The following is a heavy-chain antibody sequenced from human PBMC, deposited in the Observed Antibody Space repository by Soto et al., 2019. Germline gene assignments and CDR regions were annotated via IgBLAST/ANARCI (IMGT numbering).Heavy chain of an antibody. CDR1: GYTFTSYA. Sequence: ASVKVSCKASGYTFTSYAMNWVRQAPGQGLEWMGWINTNTGNPTYAQGFTGRFVFSLDTSVSTAYLQICSLKAEDTAVYYCARDGSYDILTGYYLWGYYYYGMDVCGQGTKVTXS. D-gene: IGHD3-9*01. CDR2: INTNTGNP. V-gene: IGHV7-4-1*01. CDR3: ARDGSYDILTGYYLWGYYYYGMDV. J-gene: IGHJ6*01.